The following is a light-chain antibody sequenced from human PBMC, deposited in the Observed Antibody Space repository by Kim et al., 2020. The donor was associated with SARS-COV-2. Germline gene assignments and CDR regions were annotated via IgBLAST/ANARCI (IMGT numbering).Light chain of an antibody. CDR3: QQWNKA. Sequence: MTQSPSTLSASVGDRVTITCRVSQNINNWLAWYQQKPRKAPKLLIYKAFTLENGVPSRFSGSGSGTEYTLTISSLQPDDFATYYCQQWNKAFGPGTKVDIK. V-gene: IGKV1-5*03. J-gene: IGKJ1*01. CDR2: KAF. CDR1: QNINNW.